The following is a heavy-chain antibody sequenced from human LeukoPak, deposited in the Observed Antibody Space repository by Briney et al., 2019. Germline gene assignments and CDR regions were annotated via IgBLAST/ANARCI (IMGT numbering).Heavy chain of an antibody. Sequence: GASVKVSCKAFVYTFTGYSMYWVRQAPGQGLEWMGWINPNSGDTNYAQKFQGRVTMTRDTSISTAYMELSRLTSDDTAVYYCARGSTARYYYDSSGYYHGAVDYWGQGTLVTISS. J-gene: IGHJ4*02. D-gene: IGHD3-22*01. V-gene: IGHV1-2*02. CDR3: ARGSTARYYYDSSGYYHGAVDY. CDR2: INPNSGDT. CDR1: VYTFTGYS.